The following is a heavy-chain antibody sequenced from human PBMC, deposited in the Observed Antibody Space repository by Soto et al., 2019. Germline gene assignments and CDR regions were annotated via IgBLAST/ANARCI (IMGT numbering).Heavy chain of an antibody. CDR1: GFTFSSYG. CDR3: ARDYYYDSSGYGGMDV. Sequence: PXGSLGLSCAASGFTFSSYGMHWVRQAPGKGLEWVAVIWYDGSNKYYADSVKGRFTISRDNSKNTLYLQMNSLRAEDTAVYYCARDYYYDSSGYGGMDVWGQGTTVTVSS. V-gene: IGHV3-33*01. D-gene: IGHD3-22*01. CDR2: IWYDGSNK. J-gene: IGHJ6*02.